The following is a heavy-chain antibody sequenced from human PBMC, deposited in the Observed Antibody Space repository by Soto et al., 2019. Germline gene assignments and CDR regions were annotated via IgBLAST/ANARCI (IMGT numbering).Heavy chain of an antibody. CDR1: GGTFSSYT. D-gene: IGHD5-12*01. J-gene: IGHJ6*02. V-gene: IGHV1-69*02. CDR2: IIPILGIA. Sequence: ASVKVSCKASGGTFSSYTISWVRQAPGQGLEWMGRIIPILGIANYAQKFQGRVTITADKSTSTAYMELSSLRSEDTAVYYCASPRDGYKLYYYYGMDVWGQGTTVTVSS. CDR3: ASPRDGYKLYYYYGMDV.